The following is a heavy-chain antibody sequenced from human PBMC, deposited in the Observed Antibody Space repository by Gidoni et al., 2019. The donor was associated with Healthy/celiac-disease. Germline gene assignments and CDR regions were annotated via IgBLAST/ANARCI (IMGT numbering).Heavy chain of an antibody. Sequence: EVQLVESGGGLVQPGRSLRLSCAASGFTFDDYAMPWVRQAPGKGLEWVSGISWNSGSIGYADSVKGRFTISRDNAKNSLYLQMNSLRAEDTALYYCAKEGGGNSKNFDYWGQGTLVTVSS. J-gene: IGHJ4*02. CDR2: ISWNSGSI. CDR1: GFTFDDYA. CDR3: AKEGGGNSKNFDY. V-gene: IGHV3-9*01. D-gene: IGHD2-21*02.